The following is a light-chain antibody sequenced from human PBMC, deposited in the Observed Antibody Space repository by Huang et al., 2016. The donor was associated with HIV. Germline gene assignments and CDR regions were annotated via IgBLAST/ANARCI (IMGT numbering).Light chain of an antibody. CDR2: LGS. J-gene: IGKJ1*01. CDR1: QSLLNSNGYNY. CDR3: MHAIESPRT. Sequence: DIVMTQSPLSLSVTPGEPASISCRSSQSLLNSNGYNYLDWYFQKPVQSPQLLIYLGSNRASGVPDRFSGSGAGTDFTLKISRVEAEDVGVYYCMHAIESPRTCGQGTKVEIK. V-gene: IGKV2-28*01.